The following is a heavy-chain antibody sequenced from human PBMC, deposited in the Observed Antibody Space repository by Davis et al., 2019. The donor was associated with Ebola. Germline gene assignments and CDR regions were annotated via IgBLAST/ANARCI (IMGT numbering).Heavy chain of an antibody. CDR3: ARDRAGGDWLTSSYFDY. CDR1: GYTFISYY. V-gene: IGHV1-46*01. D-gene: IGHD3/OR15-3a*01. J-gene: IGHJ4*02. CDR2: INPSGGST. Sequence: AASVKVSCKASGYTFISYYMHWVRQAPGQGLEWMGIINPSGGSTSHAQKFQGRVTMTRDTSTSKVYMELSSLRSEETAVYYCARDRAGGDWLTSSYFDYWGQGTLVTVSS.